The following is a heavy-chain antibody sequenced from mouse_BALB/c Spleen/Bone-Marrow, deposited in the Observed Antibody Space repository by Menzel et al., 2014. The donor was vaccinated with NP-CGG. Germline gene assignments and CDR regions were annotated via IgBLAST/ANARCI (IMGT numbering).Heavy chain of an antibody. J-gene: IGHJ2*01. Sequence: EVQRVESGGGLVQPGGSRKLSCAASGFTFSGSGMHWVRQAPEKGLEWVAYISSGSSTIFYADTVKGRFTISRDNPKNSLFLQMTSLRSEDTAMYYCTRGGNWEDFDYWGQGTTPTVSS. D-gene: IGHD4-1*01. CDR3: TRGGNWEDFDY. CDR1: GFTFSGSG. V-gene: IGHV5-17*02. CDR2: ISSGSSTI.